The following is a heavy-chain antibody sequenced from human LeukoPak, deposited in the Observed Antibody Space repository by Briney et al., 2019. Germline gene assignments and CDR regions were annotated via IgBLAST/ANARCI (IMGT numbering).Heavy chain of an antibody. J-gene: IGHJ5*02. D-gene: IGHD6-19*01. CDR3: ARRGYSSGWSSIPYNWFHP. CDR1: GGSISSHY. Sequence: PSETLSLTCTVSGGSISSHYWGWIRQPPGKGLEGIGYMHYSGSTNYNPSLKSRVTISVDTSKNQFSLKLSSVTAADTAVYYCARRGYSSGWSSIPYNWFHPWGQGTLVTVSS. CDR2: MHYSGST. V-gene: IGHV4-59*11.